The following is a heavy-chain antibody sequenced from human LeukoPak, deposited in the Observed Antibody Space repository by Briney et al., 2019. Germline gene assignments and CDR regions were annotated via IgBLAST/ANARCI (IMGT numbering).Heavy chain of an antibody. Sequence: SETLSLTCTVSGGSISSGGHSWSWIRQPPGKGLERIGYIYHSGSGSTYYNPSLKSRVTISVDRSKNQFSLKLSSVTAADTAVYYCAGGTGGPMIVVPILPGAFDIWGQGTMVTVSS. CDR3: AGGTGGPMIVVPILPGAFDI. CDR2: IYHSGSGST. D-gene: IGHD3-22*01. J-gene: IGHJ3*02. V-gene: IGHV4-30-2*01. CDR1: GGSISSGGHS.